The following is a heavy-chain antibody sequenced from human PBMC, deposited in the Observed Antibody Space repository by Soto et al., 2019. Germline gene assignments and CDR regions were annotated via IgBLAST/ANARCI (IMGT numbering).Heavy chain of an antibody. CDR2: IYYSGST. J-gene: IGHJ5*02. CDR1: GGFIISGGYY. D-gene: IGHD3-9*01. Sequence: TLSLTCTVSGGFIISGGYYWIWIRQHPGKGLEWIGYIYYSGSTYYNPSLKSRVTISVDTSKNQFSLKLSSVTAADTAVYYCARVVASWDWLALNWFDPWGQGTLVTVSS. V-gene: IGHV4-31*03. CDR3: ARVVASWDWLALNWFDP.